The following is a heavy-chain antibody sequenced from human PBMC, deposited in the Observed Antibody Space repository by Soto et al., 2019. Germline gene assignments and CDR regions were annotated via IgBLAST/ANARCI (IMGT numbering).Heavy chain of an antibody. D-gene: IGHD6-13*01. V-gene: IGHV3-53*01. J-gene: IGHJ4*02. Sequence: EVQLVESGGGLIQPGGSLRLSCAAPGFTVSHNYMRWLRQAPGKGLEWVSLIYSGGNTHYEDSVKGRFTISRDNSKNTLLLQMNSLRVEDTAVYYCARDPPGIAAAGAGGWGQGTLVTVSS. CDR2: IYSGGNT. CDR1: GFTVSHNY. CDR3: ARDPPGIAAAGAGG.